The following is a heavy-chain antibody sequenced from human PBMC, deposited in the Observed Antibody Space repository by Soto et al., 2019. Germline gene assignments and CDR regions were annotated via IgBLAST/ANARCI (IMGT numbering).Heavy chain of an antibody. CDR3: ATVFEH. CDR2: VDSAGSGT. J-gene: IGHJ4*02. V-gene: IGHV3-74*01. CDR1: GITFSGFW. Sequence: VPLVESGGGSVQPGGSLRLSCVASGITFSGFWMHWVRQVPGKGLVWVARVDSAGSGTSYADSVKGRFTISRDNAKNTLSLRVDGLRVEDTAVYYCATVFEHWGQGIPVTVSS.